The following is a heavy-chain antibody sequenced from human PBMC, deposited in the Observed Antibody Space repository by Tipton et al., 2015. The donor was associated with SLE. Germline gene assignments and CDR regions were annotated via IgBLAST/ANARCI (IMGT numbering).Heavy chain of an antibody. CDR1: GVSISRSSYY. D-gene: IGHD1-26*01. Sequence: PGLVKPSKTLSLIYTVSGVSISRSSYYWGWIRQSPGQGLEWLGNVFYSGTTYYNPSLKSRVSISVDTSKNEFSLKLSSVTAADTAVYYCARRWGGRYYQGVFDYWGHGILVPVSS. CDR3: ARRWGGRYYQGVFDY. CDR2: VFYSGTT. V-gene: IGHV4-39*07. J-gene: IGHJ4*01.